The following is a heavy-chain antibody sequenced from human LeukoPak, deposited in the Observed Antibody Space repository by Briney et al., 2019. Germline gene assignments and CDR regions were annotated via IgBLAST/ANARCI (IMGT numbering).Heavy chain of an antibody. CDR2: IRYDGSNK. J-gene: IGHJ4*02. D-gene: IGHD2-15*01. V-gene: IGHV3-30*02. CDR3: AKRARNSGYCSGGSCYSVDY. Sequence: GGSLRLSCAASGFTFSSYGMHWVRQAPGKGLEWVAFIRYDGSNKYYADSVKGRFTISRDNSKNTLYLQMNSLRAEDTAVYYCAKRARNSGYCSGGSCYSVDYWGQGTLVTVSS. CDR1: GFTFSSYG.